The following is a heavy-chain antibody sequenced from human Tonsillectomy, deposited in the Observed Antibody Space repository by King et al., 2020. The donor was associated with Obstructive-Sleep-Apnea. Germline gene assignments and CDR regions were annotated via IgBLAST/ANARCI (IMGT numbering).Heavy chain of an antibody. D-gene: IGHD6-6*01. Sequence: VQLVESGGSVVQPGRSLRLSCAASGFTLSSYGMPWVRQAPGKGLEWVVVIWSDGSNKYFSDSVKGRFTISRDNSKNTLYLQMNSLRAEDTAVYYCTKGVAARGRGYYFDYWGQGTLVTVSS. CDR2: IWSDGSNK. J-gene: IGHJ4*02. CDR1: GFTLSSYG. V-gene: IGHV3-33*06. CDR3: TKGVAARGRGYYFDY.